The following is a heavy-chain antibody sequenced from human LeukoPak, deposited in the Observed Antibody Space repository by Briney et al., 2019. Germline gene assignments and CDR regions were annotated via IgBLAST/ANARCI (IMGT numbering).Heavy chain of an antibody. D-gene: IGHD3-10*01. J-gene: IGHJ6*02. Sequence: SVKVSCKASGYTFTGYYMHWVRQAPGQGLEWMGRIIPILGIANYAQKLQGRVTITADKSTSTAYMELSSLRSEDTAVYYCARAYYYGSGSYYQYGMDVWGQGTTVTVSS. CDR2: IIPILGIA. CDR1: GYTFTGYY. V-gene: IGHV1-69*04. CDR3: ARAYYYGSGSYYQYGMDV.